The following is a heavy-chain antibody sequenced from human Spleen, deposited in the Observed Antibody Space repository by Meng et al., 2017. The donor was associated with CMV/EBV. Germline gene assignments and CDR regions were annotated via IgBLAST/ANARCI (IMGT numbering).Heavy chain of an antibody. D-gene: IGHD1-26*01. Sequence: SCKASGYTFTRSAMNWVRQAPGQGLEWMGWIDTDTGNPTYAQGFTGRFVFSLDTSVSTAYLQISSLKPEDTAVYYCAREGDSGTYQYWGQGTLVTVSS. CDR2: IDTDTGNP. CDR3: AREGDSGTYQY. V-gene: IGHV7-4-1*02. CDR1: GYTFTRSA. J-gene: IGHJ4*02.